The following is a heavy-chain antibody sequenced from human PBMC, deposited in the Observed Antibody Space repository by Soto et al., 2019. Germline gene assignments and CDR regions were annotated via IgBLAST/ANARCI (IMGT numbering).Heavy chain of an antibody. CDR1: GFTFRDFA. V-gene: IGHV3-23*04. D-gene: IGHD2-15*01. CDR2: TSGSLTSA. Sequence: EVQLVQSGGGLGQPGGSLRLSCGISGFTFRDFAMSWVRQAPGKGLEWVATTSGSLTSAFYADSVKGRFTISRDNSRNMVYLEMNGLRPDDTATYFCARPIPRWSYHYGMDVWGHGTTVTVS. CDR3: ARPIPRWSYHYGMDV. J-gene: IGHJ6*02.